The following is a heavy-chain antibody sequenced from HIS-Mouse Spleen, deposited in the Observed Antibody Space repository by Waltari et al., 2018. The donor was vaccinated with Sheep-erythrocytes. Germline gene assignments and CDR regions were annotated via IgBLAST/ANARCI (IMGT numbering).Heavy chain of an antibody. CDR3: ARLYYYDSSGYYFDY. D-gene: IGHD3-22*01. J-gene: IGHJ4*02. Sequence: QLQLQESGPGLVKPSETLSLTCTVSGGSISSSSYYWGWIRQPPGKGLEWIGSIYYSGSTSSNPSLKSRVTISVDTSKNQFSLKLSSVTAADTAVYYCARLYYYDSSGYYFDYWGQGTLVTVSS. V-gene: IGHV4-39*01. CDR1: GGSISSSSYY. CDR2: IYYSGST.